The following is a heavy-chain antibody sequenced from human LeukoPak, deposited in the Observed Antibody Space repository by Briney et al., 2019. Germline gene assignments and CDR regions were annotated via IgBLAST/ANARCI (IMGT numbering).Heavy chain of an antibody. CDR1: GFTFSSYG. Sequence: PGGSLRLSCAASGFTFSSYGMHWVRQAPGKGLEWVAFIRYDGSNKYYTDSVKGRFTISRDNSKNTLYLQMNSLRAEDTAVYYCAKLAVAGTEAFDIWGQGTMVTVSS. CDR3: AKLAVAGTEAFDI. D-gene: IGHD6-19*01. J-gene: IGHJ3*02. V-gene: IGHV3-30*02. CDR2: IRYDGSNK.